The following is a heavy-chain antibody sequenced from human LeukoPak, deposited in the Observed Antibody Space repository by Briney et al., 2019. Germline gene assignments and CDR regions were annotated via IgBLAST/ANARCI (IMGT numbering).Heavy chain of an antibody. D-gene: IGHD3-22*01. CDR3: ARDLPRGAYYDSSGPFDY. Sequence: SVKVSCKASGGTFSSYAISGVRQAPGQGLEWMGRIIPIFGIANYAQKFQGRVTITADKSTSTAYMELSSLRSEDTAVYYCARDLPRGAYYDSSGPFDYWGQGTLVTVSS. J-gene: IGHJ4*02. V-gene: IGHV1-69*04. CDR1: GGTFSSYA. CDR2: IIPIFGIA.